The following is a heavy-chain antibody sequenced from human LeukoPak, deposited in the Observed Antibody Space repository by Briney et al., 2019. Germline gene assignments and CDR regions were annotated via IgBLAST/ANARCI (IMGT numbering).Heavy chain of an antibody. J-gene: IGHJ6*03. CDR3: ARFPGGAEYRHYYYMDV. D-gene: IGHD1-14*01. V-gene: IGHV4-59*01. CDR2: IYYSETT. Sequence: SETLCLTCTVSGGSISSYYWSWIRQPPGKGLECIGFIYYSETTNYNPSFKSRVTISVDTSKNQFSLKLNSVTAADTAVYYCARFPGGAEYRHYYYMDVWGKGTTVTVSS. CDR1: GGSISSYY.